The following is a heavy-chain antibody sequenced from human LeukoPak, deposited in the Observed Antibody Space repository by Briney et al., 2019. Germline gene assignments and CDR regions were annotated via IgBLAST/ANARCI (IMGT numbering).Heavy chain of an antibody. CDR3: ARESGVVTKYYYYYYMDV. CDR1: GGSISSYY. V-gene: IGHV4-4*07. J-gene: IGHJ6*03. CDR2: IYTSGST. D-gene: IGHD3-3*01. Sequence: KPSETLSLTCTVSGGSISSYYWSWIRQPAGKGLEWIGRIYTSGSTNYNPSLKSRVTISVDKPKNQFSLKLSSVTAADTAVYYCARESGVVTKYYYYYYMDVWGKGTTVTVSS.